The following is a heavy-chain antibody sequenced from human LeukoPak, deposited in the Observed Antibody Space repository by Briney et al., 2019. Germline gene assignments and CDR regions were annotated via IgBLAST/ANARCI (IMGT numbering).Heavy chain of an antibody. V-gene: IGHV4-31*03. Sequence: SQTLSLTCTVSGGSISSGGYYWSWIRPHPGKGLGWGGYIYYSGSTNYNPSLKSRVTISVDTSKNQFSLKLSSVPAADTAVYYCARDPIDYYDSSGPYDAFDIWGQGTMVTVSS. CDR2: IYYSGST. CDR1: GGSISSGGYY. CDR3: ARDPIDYYDSSGPYDAFDI. D-gene: IGHD3-22*01. J-gene: IGHJ3*02.